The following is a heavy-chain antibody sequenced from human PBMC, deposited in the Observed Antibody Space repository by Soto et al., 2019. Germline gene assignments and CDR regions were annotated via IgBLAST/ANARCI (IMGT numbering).Heavy chain of an antibody. V-gene: IGHV4-59*01. J-gene: IGHJ3*02. Sequence: QMQLQESGPGLVKPSETLSLTCTVSGGSISSYYWSWIRQPPGKGLEWIGYIYYSGSTNYNPSLKSRVTISVDTSKNQFSLKLSSVTAADTAVYYCARGHSSGWIDAFDIWGQGTMVTVSS. CDR1: GGSISSYY. D-gene: IGHD6-19*01. CDR3: ARGHSSGWIDAFDI. CDR2: IYYSGST.